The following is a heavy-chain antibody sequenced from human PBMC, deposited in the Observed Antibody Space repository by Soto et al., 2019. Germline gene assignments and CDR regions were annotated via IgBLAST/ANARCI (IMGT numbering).Heavy chain of an antibody. V-gene: IGHV1-69*01. CDR3: ARDYSSSGTWDYYNGMDV. D-gene: IGHD6-13*01. Sequence: QVQLVQSGAEVKKPGSSVKVSCKASVGTFSSYAISWVRQAPGQGLEWMGGIIPIFGTANYAQKFQGRVTITADEATTPAYMELSSLRSEDTAVYYCARDYSSSGTWDYYNGMDVWGQGTTVTVSS. CDR1: VGTFSSYA. J-gene: IGHJ6*02. CDR2: IIPIFGTA.